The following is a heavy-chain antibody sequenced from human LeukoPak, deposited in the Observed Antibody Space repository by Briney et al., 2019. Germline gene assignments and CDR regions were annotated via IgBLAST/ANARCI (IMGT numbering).Heavy chain of an antibody. J-gene: IGHJ4*02. Sequence: SENLSLNCTGYGVTISSNYWSWIRQRPGKGLEWIGYIYYSGTNNYNPSLSSRITTSVATSKTEFSLKMSSVTAADTAVYYCARDGLPYSSDYYFDYWGQGTLVTVSS. CDR3: ARDGLPYSSDYYFDY. D-gene: IGHD3-22*01. V-gene: IGHV4-59*01. CDR1: GVTISSNY. CDR2: IYYSGTN.